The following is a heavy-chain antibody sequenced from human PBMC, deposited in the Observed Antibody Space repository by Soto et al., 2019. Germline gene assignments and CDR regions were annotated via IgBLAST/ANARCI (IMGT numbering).Heavy chain of an antibody. CDR3: ASVADY. CDR1: GFTLSTYG. J-gene: IGHJ4*02. CDR2: VSNDGNYK. V-gene: IGHV3-30*03. Sequence: GGSLRLSCAASGFTLSTYGMHWVRQAPGKGLEWVAFVSNDGNYKYYADSVKGRFTISRDNSKNTLSLQMNTLRTEDTAVYYCASVADYWGQGTLVTVSS.